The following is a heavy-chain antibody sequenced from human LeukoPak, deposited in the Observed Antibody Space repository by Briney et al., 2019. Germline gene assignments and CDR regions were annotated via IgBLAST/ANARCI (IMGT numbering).Heavy chain of an antibody. J-gene: IGHJ2*01. CDR3: ARRSREYTYWYFDL. D-gene: IGHD6-6*01. Sequence: PSEVLSLTCAVYGGSISGYYWSWIRQPPGKGLEWIGEINHSGSTNYKPSLKSRVTISVDTSKNQFSLKLNSVTAVDTAVYYCARRSREYTYWYFDLWGRGTLVTVSS. CDR2: INHSGST. V-gene: IGHV4-34*01. CDR1: GGSISGYY.